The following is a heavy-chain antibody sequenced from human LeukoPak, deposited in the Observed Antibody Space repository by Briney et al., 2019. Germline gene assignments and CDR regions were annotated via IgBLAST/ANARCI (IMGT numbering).Heavy chain of an antibody. J-gene: IGHJ3*02. CDR1: GYSFTTYY. D-gene: IGHD4-17*01. V-gene: IGHV5-51*01. Sequence: GEPLKISCKASGYSFTTYYIGWVRQMPGKGLEWMWIIYPVDSDSRYTQSFQAQVTISADKSISTAYLKWSSLKASDTAMYYCARRTTVTTSDAFDIWGQGTMVTVSS. CDR3: ARRTTVTTSDAFDI. CDR2: IYPVDSDS.